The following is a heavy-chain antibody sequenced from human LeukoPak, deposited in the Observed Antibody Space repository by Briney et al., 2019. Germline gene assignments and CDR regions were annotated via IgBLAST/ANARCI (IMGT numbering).Heavy chain of an antibody. CDR2: IIPILGIA. Sequence: GSSVKVSCKASGGTFSSYAISWVRQAPGQGLEWMGRIIPILGIANYAQKFQGRVTITADKSTSTAYMELSSLRSEDTAVYYCSGSGSQSYYYYYYGMDVWGQGTTVNVSS. V-gene: IGHV1-69*04. D-gene: IGHD3-10*01. CDR3: SGSGSQSYYYYYYGMDV. CDR1: GGTFSSYA. J-gene: IGHJ6*02.